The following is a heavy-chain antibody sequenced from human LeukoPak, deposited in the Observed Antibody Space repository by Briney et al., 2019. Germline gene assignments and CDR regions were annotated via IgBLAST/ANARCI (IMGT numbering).Heavy chain of an antibody. J-gene: IGHJ5*02. V-gene: IGHV1-18*01. CDR2: ISAYNGNT. CDR1: GYTFTSYG. Sequence: ASVKVSCKASGYTFTSYGISWVRQAPGRGLEWMGWISAYNGNTNYAQKLQGRVTMTTDTSTSTAYMEPRSLRSDDTAVYYCARDGENYDILTGYYNWFDPWGQGTLVTVSS. D-gene: IGHD3-9*01. CDR3: ARDGENYDILTGYYNWFDP.